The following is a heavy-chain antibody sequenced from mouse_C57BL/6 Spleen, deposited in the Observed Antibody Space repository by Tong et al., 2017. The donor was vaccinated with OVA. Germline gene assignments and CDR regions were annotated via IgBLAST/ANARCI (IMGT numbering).Heavy chain of an antibody. Sequence: VQLKESGPGLVAPSQSLSITCTVSGFSLTSYGVHWVRQPPGKGLEWLGVIWAGGSTNYNSALMSRLSISKDNSKSQVFLKMNSLQTDDTAMYYCARVYYGYDWYYFDYWGQGTTLTVSS. V-gene: IGHV2-9*02. CDR2: IWAGGST. D-gene: IGHD1-2*01. J-gene: IGHJ2*01. CDR1: GFSLTSYG. CDR3: ARVYYGYDWYYFDY.